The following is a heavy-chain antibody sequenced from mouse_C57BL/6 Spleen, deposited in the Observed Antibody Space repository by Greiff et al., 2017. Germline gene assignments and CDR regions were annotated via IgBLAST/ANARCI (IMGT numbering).Heavy chain of an antibody. CDR2: IHPNSGST. J-gene: IGHJ2*01. Sequence: VQLQQPGAELVKPGASVKLSCKASGYTFTSYWMHWVKQRPGQGLEWIGMIHPNSGSTNYNEKFKSKATLTVDKSSSTAYMQLSILTSEDSAVYYCARSLYDYGDGSYYFDYWGQGTTLTVSS. D-gene: IGHD2-4*01. CDR3: ARSLYDYGDGSYYFDY. CDR1: GYTFTSYW. V-gene: IGHV1-64*01.